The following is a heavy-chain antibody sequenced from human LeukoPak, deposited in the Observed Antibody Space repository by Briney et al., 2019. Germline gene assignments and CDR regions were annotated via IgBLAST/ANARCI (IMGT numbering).Heavy chain of an antibody. Sequence: PGGSLRLSCAASGFTFSRYSMHWVRQAPGKGLEYVSAINNDGKRTYYADSVKGRFTISRDNSKNTLFLHMGSLRAEDMALYYCTRVGGNNFFDYWGQGTLVTVSS. CDR3: TRVGGNNFFDY. J-gene: IGHJ4*02. CDR1: GFTFSRYS. V-gene: IGHV3-64*02. CDR2: INNDGKRT. D-gene: IGHD5-12*01.